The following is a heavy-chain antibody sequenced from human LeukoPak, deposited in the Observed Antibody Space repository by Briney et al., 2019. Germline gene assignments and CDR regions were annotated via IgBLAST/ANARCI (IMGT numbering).Heavy chain of an antibody. CDR3: ARGREDRSGYSFVRNWFDP. J-gene: IGHJ5*02. CDR1: GGSSNGYY. D-gene: IGHD3-22*01. CDR2: ISHSGTT. Sequence: SETLSLTCAVYGGSSNGYYWSWIRQPPGEGLEWIGEISHSGTTNYNPSLKSRATISVETSKNQFHLKLSSVTAADKAVYYCARGREDRSGYSFVRNWFDPWGQGTLVTVSS. V-gene: IGHV4-34*01.